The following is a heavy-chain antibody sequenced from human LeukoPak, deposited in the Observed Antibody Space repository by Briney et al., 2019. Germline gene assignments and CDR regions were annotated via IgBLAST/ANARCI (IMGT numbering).Heavy chain of an antibody. CDR1: GYTFTGYY. J-gene: IGHJ4*02. V-gene: IGHV1-2*02. D-gene: IGHD6-6*01. Sequence: ASVKVSCKASGYTFTGYYMHWVRQAPGQGLEWMGWINPNSGGTNYAQKFQGRVTMTRDTSLSTAYMELSRLRSDDTAVYYCASGGATGIAARTFLYWGQGTLVTVSS. CDR3: ASGGATGIAARTFLY. CDR2: INPNSGGT.